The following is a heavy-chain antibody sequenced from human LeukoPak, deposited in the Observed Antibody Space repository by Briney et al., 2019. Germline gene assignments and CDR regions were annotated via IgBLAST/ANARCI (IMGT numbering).Heavy chain of an antibody. V-gene: IGHV1-2*02. J-gene: IGHJ4*02. D-gene: IGHD5-12*01. Sequence: ASVKVSCKASGYTFTSYYMHWVRQAPGQGLEWMGWINPNSGGTNYAQKFQGRVTMTRDTSISTAYMELSRLRSDDTAVYYYARVVVATTMIDYWGQGTLVTVSS. CDR1: GYTFTSYY. CDR2: INPNSGGT. CDR3: ARVVVATTMIDY.